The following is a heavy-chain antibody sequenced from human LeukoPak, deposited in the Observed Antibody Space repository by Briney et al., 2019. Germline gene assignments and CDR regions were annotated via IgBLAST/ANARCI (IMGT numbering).Heavy chain of an antibody. D-gene: IGHD3-22*01. CDR1: GGTFSSYA. V-gene: IGHV1-69*04. CDR3: ARGSLLSRHDSSGYYSHFDY. Sequence: ASVKVSCKASGGTFSSYAISWVRQAPGQGLEWMGRIIPILGIANYAQKFQGRVTITADKSTSTAYMELSSLRSEDTAVYYCARGSLLSRHDSSGYYSHFDYWGQGTLVTVSS. CDR2: IIPILGIA. J-gene: IGHJ4*02.